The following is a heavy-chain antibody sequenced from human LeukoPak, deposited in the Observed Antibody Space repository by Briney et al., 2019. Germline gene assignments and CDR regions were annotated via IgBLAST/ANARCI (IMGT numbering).Heavy chain of an antibody. Sequence: PGGSLRLSCAASGFTFSSYSMNWVRQAPGKGLEWVSYISSSSSTIYYADSVKGRFTISRDNAKNSLYLQMKSLRAEDTAVYYCAREIAVAGRDYWGQGTLVTVSS. CDR1: GFTFSSYS. D-gene: IGHD6-19*01. CDR3: AREIAVAGRDY. J-gene: IGHJ4*02. V-gene: IGHV3-48*01. CDR2: ISSSSSTI.